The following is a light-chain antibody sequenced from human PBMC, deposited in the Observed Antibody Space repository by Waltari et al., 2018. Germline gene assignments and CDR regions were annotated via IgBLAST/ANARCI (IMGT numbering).Light chain of an antibody. Sequence: QSVLTQPPSASGPPGQRVTISCSGSSSTLGSNTANWYQQLPGTAPKLLSYSNDQRPSGVPDRFSGSKSGTSASLAISGLQSEDEAGYYCAAWDDSLKTVIFGGGTKLTVL. CDR2: SND. J-gene: IGLJ2*01. CDR3: AAWDDSLKTVI. V-gene: IGLV1-44*01. CDR1: SSTLGSNT.